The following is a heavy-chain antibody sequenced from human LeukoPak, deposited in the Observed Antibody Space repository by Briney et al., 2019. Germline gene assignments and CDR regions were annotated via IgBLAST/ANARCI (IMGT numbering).Heavy chain of an antibody. J-gene: IGHJ4*02. CDR3: AKDYYGSGSYPIFDY. D-gene: IGHD3-10*01. V-gene: IGHV3-21*04. CDR1: GLTFSSYS. CDR2: ISSSSSYI. Sequence: PGGSLRLSCAASGLTFSSYSMNWVRQAPGKGLEWVSSISSSSSYIYYADSVKGRFTISRDNAKNSLYLQMNSLRAEDMALYYCAKDYYGSGSYPIFDYWGQGTLVTVSS.